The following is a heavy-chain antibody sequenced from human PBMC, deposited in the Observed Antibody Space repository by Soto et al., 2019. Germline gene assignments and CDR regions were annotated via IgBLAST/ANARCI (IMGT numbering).Heavy chain of an antibody. V-gene: IGHV3-33*01. J-gene: IGHJ4*02. CDR2: IWYDGSNK. D-gene: IGHD6-13*01. CDR1: GFTFSSYG. Sequence: GGSLRLSCAASGFTFSSYGMHWVRQAPGKGLEWVAVIWYDGSNKYYADSVKGRSTISRDNSKNTLYLQMNSLRAEDTAVYYCARDESPYIAAALDYWGQGTLVTVSS. CDR3: ARDESPYIAAALDY.